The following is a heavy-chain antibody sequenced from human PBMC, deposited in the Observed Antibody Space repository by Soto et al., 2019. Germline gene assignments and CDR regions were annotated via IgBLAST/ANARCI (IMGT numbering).Heavy chain of an antibody. CDR3: TRGIVVVPAAMGFDY. D-gene: IGHD2-2*01. J-gene: IGHJ4*02. CDR2: IRSKAYGGTT. V-gene: IGHV3-49*03. Sequence: GGSLRLSCTASGFTFGDYAMSWFRQAPGKGLEWVGFIRSKAYGGTTEYAASVKGRFTISRDDSKSIAYLQMNSLKTEDTAVYYCTRGIVVVPAAMGFDYWGQGTLVTVSS. CDR1: GFTFGDYA.